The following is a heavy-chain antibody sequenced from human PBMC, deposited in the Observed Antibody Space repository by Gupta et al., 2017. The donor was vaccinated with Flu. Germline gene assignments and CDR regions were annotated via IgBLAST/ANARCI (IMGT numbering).Heavy chain of an antibody. CDR1: GFTFRSYA. J-gene: IGHJ3*02. V-gene: IGHV3-23*01. Sequence: EVQLLESGGGLVQPGGSLRLSCAASGFTFRSYAMSWVRQAPGKGLEWVSAISGSGGSTYYADSVKGRFTISRDNSKNTLYLQMNSLRAEDTAVYYCAKDRMGTYYYDSSGAKDAFDIWGQGTMVTVSS. CDR3: AKDRMGTYYYDSSGAKDAFDI. D-gene: IGHD3-22*01. CDR2: ISGSGGST.